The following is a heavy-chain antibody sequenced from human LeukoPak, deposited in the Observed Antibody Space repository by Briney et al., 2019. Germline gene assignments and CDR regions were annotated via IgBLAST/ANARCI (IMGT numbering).Heavy chain of an antibody. V-gene: IGHV4-59*12. Sequence: SETLSLTCTVAGGSISSFYWGWIRQPPGKGVEWIGHTHSSGSTNYNPSLKSRVTISVDTSKNQFSLKLSSVTAADTAVYYCARGDYDSSGYSDAFDIWGQGTMVTVSS. D-gene: IGHD3-22*01. CDR1: GGSISSFY. CDR2: THSSGST. J-gene: IGHJ3*02. CDR3: ARGDYDSSGYSDAFDI.